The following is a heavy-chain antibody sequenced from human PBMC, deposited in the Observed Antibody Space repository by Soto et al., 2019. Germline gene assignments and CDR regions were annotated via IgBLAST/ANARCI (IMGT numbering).Heavy chain of an antibody. Sequence: SEGLCHTCTVSGVAIITYCWSWIRQSAGKGLEWIGRIYSSGSTRYNPSLQSRLTMSVDTSKSQFSLRLSSVTAADTAIYYCARDSMTTVMGDDAFDIWGQGTMVT. CDR2: IYSSGST. CDR1: GVAIITYC. D-gene: IGHD4-17*01. J-gene: IGHJ3*02. V-gene: IGHV4-4*07. CDR3: ARDSMTTVMGDDAFDI.